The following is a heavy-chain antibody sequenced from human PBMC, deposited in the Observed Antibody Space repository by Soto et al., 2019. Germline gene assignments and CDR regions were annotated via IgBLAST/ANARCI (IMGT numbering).Heavy chain of an antibody. CDR2: IIPILGIA. J-gene: IGHJ6*03. CDR1: GGTFSSYT. Sequence: QVQLVQSGAEVKKPGSSVKVSCKASGGTFSSYTISWVRQAPGQGLEWMGRIIPILGIANYAQKFQGRVTLTADKSTSTAYMELSSLRSEDTAVYYCARDPGLNYMDVWGKGTTVTVSS. CDR3: ARDPGLNYMDV. V-gene: IGHV1-69*08.